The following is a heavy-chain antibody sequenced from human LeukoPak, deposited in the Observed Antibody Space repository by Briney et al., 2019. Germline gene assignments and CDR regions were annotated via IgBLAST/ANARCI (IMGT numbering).Heavy chain of an antibody. J-gene: IGHJ4*02. V-gene: IGHV4-34*01. D-gene: IGHD3-22*01. CDR1: GGSFSGYY. Sequence: SETLSLTCAVYGGSFSGYYWSWIRQPPGKGLEWIGEINHSGSTNYNPSLKSRVTIPVDTSKNQFSLKLSSVTAADTAVYYCARAVYYYDSSGYSLHFDYWGQGTLVTVSS. CDR2: INHSGST. CDR3: ARAVYYYDSSGYSLHFDY.